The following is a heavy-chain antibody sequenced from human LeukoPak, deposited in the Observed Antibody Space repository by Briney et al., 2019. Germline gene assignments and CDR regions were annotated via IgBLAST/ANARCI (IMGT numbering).Heavy chain of an antibody. V-gene: IGHV4-59*08. D-gene: IGHD6-6*01. Sequence: PSETLSLTCTVSGGSLNGYYWSWIRQPLGKGLERIGFIYHSGSVNHNPSLKSRATISVDTSKNQVSLKLTSVTAADTAVYYCARHPRIAVPPFYYYYMDVRGKGTTVTVSS. CDR1: GGSLNGYY. CDR2: IYHSGSV. CDR3: ARHPRIAVPPFYYYYMDV. J-gene: IGHJ6*03.